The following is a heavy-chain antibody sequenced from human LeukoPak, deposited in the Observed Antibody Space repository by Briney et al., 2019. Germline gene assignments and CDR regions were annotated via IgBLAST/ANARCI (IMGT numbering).Heavy chain of an antibody. J-gene: IGHJ4*02. D-gene: IGHD1/OR15-1a*01. V-gene: IGHV3-48*01. CDR1: GFKFDDYA. Sequence: GGSLRLSCAASGFKFDDYAMHWVRQAPGKGLEWVSYISTSSSIIYYADSVKGRFTISRDNAKNSLYLQMNSLRAEDTALYYCARGTYYFDYWGQGTLVTVSS. CDR2: ISTSSSII. CDR3: ARGTYYFDY.